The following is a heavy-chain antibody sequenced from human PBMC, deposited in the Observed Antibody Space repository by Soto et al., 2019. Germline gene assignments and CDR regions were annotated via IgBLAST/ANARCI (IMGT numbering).Heavy chain of an antibody. V-gene: IGHV4-28*01. CDR2: IYYSGTT. Sequence: SETLSLTCAVSGYSISSTNRWGWLRQPPGRGLEWIGYIYYSGTTYYTPSLKSRVTMSVDSSKNQFSLKLSTVTAVDTAVYYCARSRRSKNYGMDVWGQGASVTVSS. CDR3: ARSRRSKNYGMDV. J-gene: IGHJ6*02. CDR1: GYSISSTNR.